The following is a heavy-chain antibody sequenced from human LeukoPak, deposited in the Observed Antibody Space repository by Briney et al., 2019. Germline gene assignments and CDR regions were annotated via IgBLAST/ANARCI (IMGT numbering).Heavy chain of an antibody. Sequence: TTSQTLSLTCTVSGGSISSGDYYWNWIRQPPGKGLEWIGYIYYSGSTYYNPSLRSRVTISVDTSNNHFSLKLSSVTAADTAVYYCARDGGGLLFDPWGQGTLGTVSS. CDR1: GGSISSGDYY. CDR3: ARDGGGLLFDP. V-gene: IGHV4-30-4*08. J-gene: IGHJ5*02. D-gene: IGHD2-21*02. CDR2: IYYSGST.